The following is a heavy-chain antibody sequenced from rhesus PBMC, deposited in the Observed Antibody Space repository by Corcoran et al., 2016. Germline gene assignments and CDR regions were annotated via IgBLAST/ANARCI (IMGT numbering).Heavy chain of an antibody. D-gene: IGHD4-23*01. CDR1: GYIFTSYV. V-gene: IGHV1-70*01. CDR2: IHPGYGST. J-gene: IGHJ4*01. Sequence: QEQLVQSGAEVKKPGASVKVSCKASGYIFTSYVISWLRQAPGQGFEWMGGIHPGYGSTSYAQKFQCRVTITADMSTSTVYMELSSLRSEDMAVYYCAADRNTYIDYWGQGVLVTVSS. CDR3: AADRNTYIDY.